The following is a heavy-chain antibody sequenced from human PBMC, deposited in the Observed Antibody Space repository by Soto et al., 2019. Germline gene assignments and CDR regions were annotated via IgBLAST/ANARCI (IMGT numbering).Heavy chain of an antibody. CDR3: ARESVGIAAAFYYYGMDA. V-gene: IGHV3-48*02. Sequence: PXGSRSLACAASGFTFSSYILNWVRQAPGRGLEWVSYISSSSSTIYYADSVKGRFTISRDNAKNSLYLQMNSLRDEDTAVYYCARESVGIAAAFYYYGMDAWGQGTTVTVSS. D-gene: IGHD6-13*01. CDR2: ISSSSSTI. CDR1: GFTFSSYI. J-gene: IGHJ6*02.